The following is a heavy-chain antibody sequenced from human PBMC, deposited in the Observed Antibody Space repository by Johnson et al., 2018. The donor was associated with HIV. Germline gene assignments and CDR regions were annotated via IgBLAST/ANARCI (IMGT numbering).Heavy chain of an antibody. CDR1: GFTFKNYA. CDR2: IWYDGSEK. D-gene: IGHD1-7*01. J-gene: IGHJ3*02. CDR3: ARERSGTIAFDI. Sequence: QLVESGGGVVQPGRSLRLSCEASGFTFKNYAMHWVRQAPGKGLEWVAVIWYDGSEKYYVDSVKGRFTISRDNAKNSLYLQMNSLRAEDTAVYYCARERSGTIAFDIWGQGTMVTVSS. V-gene: IGHV3-33*01.